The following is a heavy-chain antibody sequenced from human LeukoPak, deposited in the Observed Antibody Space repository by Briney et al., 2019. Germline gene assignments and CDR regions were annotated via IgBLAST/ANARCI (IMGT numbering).Heavy chain of an antibody. D-gene: IGHD2-15*01. CDR1: GGSTRSGRHH. J-gene: IGHJ6*03. CDR2: LDESGRP. V-gene: IGHV4-39*07. CDR3: ARDLGGYPFFMDV. Sequence: SETLSLTCSVSGGSTRSGRHHWAWVRQPPGKGLEFIGSLDESGRPYYNAPLKSRVTISEDSSGKQFSLNLSSVTAADTAVYYCARDLGGYPFFMDVWGRGTTVIVSS.